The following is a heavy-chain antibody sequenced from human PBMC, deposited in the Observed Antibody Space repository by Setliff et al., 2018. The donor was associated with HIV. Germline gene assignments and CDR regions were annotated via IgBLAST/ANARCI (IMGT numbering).Heavy chain of an antibody. J-gene: IGHJ4*02. D-gene: IGHD5-12*01. CDR2: IYYSGAT. CDR3: ASGRGAKGGYDYFGS. V-gene: IGHV4-31*02. CDR1: GDSISSGGYY. Sequence: SETLSLTCTVSGDSISSGGYYWSWIRQLPGKGLEWIGYIYYSGATYYNPSLKNRVTISLDTSKSQFSLKLTSVTAADTALYYCASGRGAKGGYDYFGSWGQGTLVT.